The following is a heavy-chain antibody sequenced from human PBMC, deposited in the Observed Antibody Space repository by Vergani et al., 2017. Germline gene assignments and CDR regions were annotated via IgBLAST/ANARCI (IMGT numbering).Heavy chain of an antibody. CDR2: VLRYGNV. J-gene: IGHJ2*01. D-gene: IGHD2-15*01. CDR3: ARDFGGEWYFDL. V-gene: IGHV4-59*01. Sequence: QVQLQEPGPGLVKPSETLSLKCSVSGASLDSFYWSWLRQSPGKGLEWIGYVLRYGNVNYNPSFNFRAAIDTSNNQLSLRLSSVTAADTAVYYCARDFGGEWYFDLWGPGSLVTVSS. CDR1: GASLDSFY.